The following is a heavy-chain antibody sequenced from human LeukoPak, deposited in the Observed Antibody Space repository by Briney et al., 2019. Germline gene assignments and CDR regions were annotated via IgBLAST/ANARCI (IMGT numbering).Heavy chain of an antibody. CDR1: GGSISSDY. V-gene: IGHV4-59*01. D-gene: IGHD1-26*01. CDR3: ARVVGATGSSDY. CDR2: IYYIGST. Sequence: KPSETLSLTCTVSGGSISSDYWSWIRQPPGKGLEWIGYIYYIGSTNYNPSLKSRITISVDTSKSHFSLKLSSVTAAGTAVYYCARVVGATGSSDYWGQGTLVTVSS. J-gene: IGHJ4*02.